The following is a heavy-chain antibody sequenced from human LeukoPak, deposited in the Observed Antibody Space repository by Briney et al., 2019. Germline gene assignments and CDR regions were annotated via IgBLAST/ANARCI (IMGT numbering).Heavy chain of an antibody. J-gene: IGHJ4*02. CDR3: ARHTGHYYDSSGYNLEY. CDR2: IYPGDSDT. D-gene: IGHD3-22*01. V-gene: IGHV5-51*01. Sequence: GESLKISCKGSGYSFTSYWIGWVRQMPGKGLEWMGIIYPGDSDTRYSPSFQGQVTISADKSISTAYLQWSSLKASDTAMYYCARHTGHYYDSSGYNLEYWGQGTLVTVSS. CDR1: GYSFTSYW.